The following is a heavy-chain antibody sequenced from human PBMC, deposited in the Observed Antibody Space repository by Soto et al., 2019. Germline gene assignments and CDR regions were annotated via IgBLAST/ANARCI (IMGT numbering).Heavy chain of an antibody. CDR3: ARGYGYYFDY. D-gene: IGHD5-18*01. CDR2: IWYDGSNK. J-gene: IGHJ4*02. Sequence: QVQLMESGGGVVQPGRSLRLSCAASGFTFNSFGMHWVRQAPGKGLEWVAFIWYDGSNKYYVDSVKGRFTISRDNSKNTLDLQMDSLRVEDTAVYYCARGYGYYFDYWGQGTLVTVSS. CDR1: GFTFNSFG. V-gene: IGHV3-33*01.